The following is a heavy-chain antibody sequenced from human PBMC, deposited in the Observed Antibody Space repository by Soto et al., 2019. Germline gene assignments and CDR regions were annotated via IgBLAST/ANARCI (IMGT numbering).Heavy chain of an antibody. CDR2: ISSSSSYT. CDR3: ARGVSIAAAENYYYYGMDV. J-gene: IGHJ6*02. V-gene: IGHV3-21*05. Sequence: GGSLRLSCAASGFTFSSYGMHWVRQAPGKGLEWVSYISSSSSYTNYADSVKGRFTISRDNAKNSLYLQMNSLRAEDTAVYYCARGVSIAAAENYYYYGMDVWGQGTTVTVSS. CDR1: GFTFSSYG. D-gene: IGHD6-13*01.